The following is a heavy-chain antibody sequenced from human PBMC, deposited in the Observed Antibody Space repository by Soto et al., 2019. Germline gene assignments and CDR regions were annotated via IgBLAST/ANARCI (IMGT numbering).Heavy chain of an antibody. CDR3: AKHDYGDYKLYDC. CDR2: ISESGGST. CDR1: GFTFSNYA. J-gene: IGHJ4*02. V-gene: IGHV3-23*01. D-gene: IGHD4-17*01. Sequence: GGSLRLSCAASGFTFSNYAMSWVRQAPGKGLEWVSSISESGGSTFNADSVKGRFTISRDNFKNTLYLQMNSLRAEDTAVYYCAKHDYGDYKLYDCWGQGTLVTVSS.